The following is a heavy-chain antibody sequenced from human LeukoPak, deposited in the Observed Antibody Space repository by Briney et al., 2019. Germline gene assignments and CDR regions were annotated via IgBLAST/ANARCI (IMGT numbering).Heavy chain of an antibody. J-gene: IGHJ6*03. CDR2: IIPIFGTA. Sequence: SVKVSCKASGGTFSSYAISWVRQAPGQGLEWMGGIIPIFGTANYAQKFQGRVTITADESTSTAYMELSSLRSEDTAVYYCASPYDFWSGYERMGYYYYYYMGVWGKGTTVTVSS. D-gene: IGHD3-3*01. CDR3: ASPYDFWSGYERMGYYYYYYMGV. CDR1: GGTFSSYA. V-gene: IGHV1-69*01.